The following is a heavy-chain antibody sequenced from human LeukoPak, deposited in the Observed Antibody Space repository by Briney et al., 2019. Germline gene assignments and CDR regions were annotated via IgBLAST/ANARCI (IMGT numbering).Heavy chain of an antibody. CDR3: ARDDVWFGEFSDY. V-gene: IGHV3-11*01. D-gene: IGHD3-10*01. CDR2: ISGSSTTI. CDR1: GFTFSDYY. Sequence: GGSLRLSCAASGFTFSDYYMSWIRQAPGKGLEWVSYISGSSTTIYYADSVKGRFTISRDNAQNSLYLQMNSLRAEDTAVYYCARDDVWFGEFSDYWGQGTLVTVSS. J-gene: IGHJ4*02.